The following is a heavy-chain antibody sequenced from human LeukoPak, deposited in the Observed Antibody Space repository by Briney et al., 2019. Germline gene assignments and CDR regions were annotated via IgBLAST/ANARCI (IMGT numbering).Heavy chain of an antibody. J-gene: IGHJ4*02. CDR3: VSSYCSGDSCYSASGY. V-gene: IGHV3-74*01. CDR2: INNDGSST. Sequence: GGSLRLSCAASVVTFSRYWMHGVRQAPGKGLVWVSRINNDGSSTSYADSVKGRFTISRDNAKNTLSLQMTSLRAEDTAVSYCVSSYCSGDSCYSASGYWGQGTLVTVSS. CDR1: VVTFSRYW. D-gene: IGHD2-15*01.